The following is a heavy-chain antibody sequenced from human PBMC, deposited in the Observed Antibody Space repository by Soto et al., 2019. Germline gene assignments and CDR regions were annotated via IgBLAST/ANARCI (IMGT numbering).Heavy chain of an antibody. CDR2: INPNSGGT. CDR1: GYTFTGYY. D-gene: IGHD3-10*01. Sequence: ASVKVSCKASGYTFTGYYMHWVRQAPGQGLEWMGWINPNSGGTNYAQKFQGWVTMTRDTSISTAYMELSRLRSDDTAVYYCAIVKNYYGSGSYIDHYYMAVWGKGTTVTVS. J-gene: IGHJ6*03. CDR3: AIVKNYYGSGSYIDHYYMAV. V-gene: IGHV1-2*04.